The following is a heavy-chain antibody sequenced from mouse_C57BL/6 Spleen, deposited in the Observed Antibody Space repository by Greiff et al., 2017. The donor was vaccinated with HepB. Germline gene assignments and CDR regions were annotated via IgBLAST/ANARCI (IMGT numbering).Heavy chain of an antibody. CDR1: GFTFSDYG. CDR3: ARALLRDYYAMDY. D-gene: IGHD1-1*01. CDR2: ISSGSSTI. V-gene: IGHV5-17*01. J-gene: IGHJ4*01. Sequence: DVKLVESGGGLVKPGGSLKLSCAASGFTFSDYGMHWVRQAPEKGLEWVAYISSGSSTIYYADTVKGRCTISRDNAKNTLFLQMTSLRSEDTAMYYCARALLRDYYAMDYWGQGTSVTVSS.